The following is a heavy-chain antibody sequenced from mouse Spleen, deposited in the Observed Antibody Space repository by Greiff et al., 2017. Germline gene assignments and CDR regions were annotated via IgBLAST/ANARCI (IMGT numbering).Heavy chain of an antibody. CDR2: IWSGGST. CDR3: ARKDGNYPYAMDY. D-gene: IGHD2-1*01. J-gene: IGHJ4*01. CDR1: GFSLTSYG. V-gene: IGHV2-2*01. Sequence: VQLQQSGPGLVQPSQSLSITCTVSGFSLTSYGVHWVRQSPGKGLEWLGVIWSGGSTDYNAAFISRLSISKDNSKSQVFFKMNSLQADDTAIYYCARKDGNYPYAMDYWGQGTSVTVSS.